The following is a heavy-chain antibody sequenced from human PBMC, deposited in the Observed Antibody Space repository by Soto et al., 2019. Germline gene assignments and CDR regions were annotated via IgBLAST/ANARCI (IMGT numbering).Heavy chain of an antibody. J-gene: IGHJ4*02. CDR2: IYWDDDK. V-gene: IGHV2-5*02. D-gene: IGHD5-18*01. CDR1: GFSLSTSGVG. CDR3: AHSSPTALIRAEFDY. Sequence: QITLKESGPTLVKPTQTLTLTCTFSGFSLSTSGVGVGWIRQPPGKALEWLALIYWDDDKRYSPSLKSRLTTPKDTSTNQVVLTMTNMDPVDTATYYCAHSSPTALIRAEFDYWGQGTLVTVSS.